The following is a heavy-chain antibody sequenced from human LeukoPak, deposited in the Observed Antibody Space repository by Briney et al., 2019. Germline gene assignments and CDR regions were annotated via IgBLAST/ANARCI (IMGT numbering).Heavy chain of an antibody. D-gene: IGHD3-10*01. Sequence: PLASVKVSCKASGGTFSSYAISWVRQAPGQGLEWMGRIIPILGIANYAQKFQGRVTMTEDTSTDTAYMELSSLRSEDTAVYYCATGGHYWGQGTLVTVSS. V-gene: IGHV1-69*04. CDR1: GGTFSSYA. CDR2: IIPILGIA. CDR3: ATGGHY. J-gene: IGHJ4*02.